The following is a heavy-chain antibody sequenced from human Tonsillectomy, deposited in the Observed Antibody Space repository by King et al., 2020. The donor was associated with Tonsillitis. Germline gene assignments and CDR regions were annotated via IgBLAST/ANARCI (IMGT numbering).Heavy chain of an antibody. CDR1: GGSISTFY. CDR3: AREPPPVTTTPVLPWYFDL. V-gene: IGHV4-4*07. D-gene: IGHD4-17*01. CDR2: IFNSGST. J-gene: IGHJ2*01. Sequence: QLQLQESGPGLVKPSETLSLTCSVSGGSISTFYWSWVRQPAGKGLEWIGRIFNSGSTNYNPSLKSRVLMSVDTSKNQFSLKLNSVTATDTAVYYCAREPPPVTTTPVLPWYFDLWGRGTLVTVSS.